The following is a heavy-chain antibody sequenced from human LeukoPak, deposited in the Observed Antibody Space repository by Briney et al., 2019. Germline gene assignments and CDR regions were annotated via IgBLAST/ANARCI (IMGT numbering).Heavy chain of an antibody. J-gene: IGHJ5*02. V-gene: IGHV4-59*08. CDR1: GGSVSSYY. D-gene: IGHD3-22*01. Sequence: PSETLSLTCTVSGGSVSSYYWSWIRQPPGKGLEWTGYIYDIGSTKYNPSLKSRVTMSVDTSKNQFSLKLSSVTAADTAVYHCARTYYYDSSGYLNHWFDPWGQGTLVTVSS. CDR2: IYDIGST. CDR3: ARTYYYDSSGYLNHWFDP.